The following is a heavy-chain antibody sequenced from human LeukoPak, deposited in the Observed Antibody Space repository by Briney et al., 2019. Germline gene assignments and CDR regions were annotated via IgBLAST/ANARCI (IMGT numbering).Heavy chain of an antibody. V-gene: IGHV3-23*01. J-gene: IGHJ4*02. CDR1: GFTFSSYT. D-gene: IGHD3-22*01. Sequence: GGSLRLSCAASGFTFSSYTMSWVRQAPGKGLEWVSTITTSDGNTYYADSVKGRFTVSRDNSKNTLFLQMNSLRAEDTAVYYCARHYDSNSYGPGYWGQRTLVTVSS. CDR3: ARHYDSNSYGPGY. CDR2: ITTSDGNT.